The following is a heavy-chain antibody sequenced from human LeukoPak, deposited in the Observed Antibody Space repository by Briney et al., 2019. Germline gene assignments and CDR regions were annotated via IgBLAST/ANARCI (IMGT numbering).Heavy chain of an antibody. D-gene: IGHD7-27*01. CDR2: IGNTET. V-gene: IGHV3-23*01. CDR1: GFTFDTFA. CDR3: ARDGQAFNSNWDYFEY. Sequence: GGSLRLSCAASGFTFDTFAVAWVRLAPGKGLEWVSSIGNTETYYADSVKGRFTISRDNSKSTIYLHMNNLRAEDTALYYCARDGQAFNSNWDYFEYWGQGTPVTVSS. J-gene: IGHJ4*02.